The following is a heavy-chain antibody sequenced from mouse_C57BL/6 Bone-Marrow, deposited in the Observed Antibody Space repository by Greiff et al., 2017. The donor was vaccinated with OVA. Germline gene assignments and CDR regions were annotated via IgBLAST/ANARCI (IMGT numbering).Heavy chain of an antibody. CDR2: IDPSDSYT. CDR3: ARPNWVAWFAY. CDR1: GYTFTSYW. D-gene: IGHD4-1*01. Sequence: VQLKQPGAELVMPGASVKLSCKASGYTFTSYWMHWVKQRPGQGLEWIGEIDPSDSYTNYNQKFKGKSTLTVDKSSSTAYMQLSSLTSEDSAVYYCARPNWVAWFAYWGQGTLVTVSA. V-gene: IGHV1-69*01. J-gene: IGHJ3*01.